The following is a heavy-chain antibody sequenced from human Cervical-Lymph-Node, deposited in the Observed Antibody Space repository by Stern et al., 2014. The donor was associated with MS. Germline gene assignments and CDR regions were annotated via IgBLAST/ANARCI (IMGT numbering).Heavy chain of an antibody. CDR3: ARERGRAGPAMADY. V-gene: IGHV1-2*06. D-gene: IGHD5-18*01. J-gene: IGHJ4*02. CDR2: TNPNSGDS. Sequence: QLVQSGAEVKKPGASVKVYCKAAGYSFTGNYIHWLRQAPGQGLEWMGRTNPNSGDSNYALKFQGRVTMTRDTSISTAYMNLNRLGIDDTAVYYCARERGRAGPAMADYWGQGTLVTVSS. CDR1: GYSFTGNY.